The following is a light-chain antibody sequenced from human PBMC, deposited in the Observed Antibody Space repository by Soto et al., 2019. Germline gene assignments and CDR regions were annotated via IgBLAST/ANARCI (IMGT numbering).Light chain of an antibody. CDR3: GTWDSSLSVYV. V-gene: IGLV1-51*01. Sequence: QSVLTQPPSVSVAPGQKVTISCSGSSSNIGNNYVSWYQQLPGTAPKLLIYDNNKRPSGIPDRFSGSKSGTSATLGITGLQTGDEADYYCGTWDSSLSVYVFGTGTQLTVL. CDR2: DNN. CDR1: SSNIGNNY. J-gene: IGLJ1*01.